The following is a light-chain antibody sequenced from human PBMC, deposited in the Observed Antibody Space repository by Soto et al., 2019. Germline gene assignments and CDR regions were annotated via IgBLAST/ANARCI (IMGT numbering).Light chain of an antibody. J-gene: IGKJ2*03. CDR3: QQYNSFAPYS. V-gene: IGKV1-5*01. Sequence: DIQMTQSPSTLSASVGDRVTITCRSSQSISFWLAWYQQKPGKAPKLLIYDASTLYSGVPSRFSGSRSGTESTLTISSLQPDDFASYYCQQYNSFAPYSFGQGTKLEI. CDR2: DAS. CDR1: QSISFW.